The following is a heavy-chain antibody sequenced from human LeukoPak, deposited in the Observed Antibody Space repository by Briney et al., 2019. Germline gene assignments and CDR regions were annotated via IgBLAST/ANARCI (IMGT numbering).Heavy chain of an antibody. D-gene: IGHD3-9*01. CDR2: ISGSGGST. CDR3: AKQPVYFDWSRPYYFDY. J-gene: IGHJ4*02. Sequence: QPGGSLRLSCAASGFTFSSYDMSWVRQAPGKGLEWVSAISGSGGSTYYADSVKGRFTISRDNSKNTLYLQMNSLRAEDTAVYYCAKQPVYFDWSRPYYFDYWGQGTLVTVSS. V-gene: IGHV3-23*01. CDR1: GFTFSSYD.